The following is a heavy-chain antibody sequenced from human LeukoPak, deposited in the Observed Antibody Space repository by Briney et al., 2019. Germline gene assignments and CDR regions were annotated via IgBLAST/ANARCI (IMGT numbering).Heavy chain of an antibody. CDR3: ASLGPHVLRYFDWLLDDAFDI. Sequence: GGSLRLSCAASGFTFSSYSMNWVRQAPGKGLVWVSYISSSSSTIYYADSVKGRFTISRDNAKNSLYLQMNSLRAEDTAVYYCASLGPHVLRYFDWLLDDAFDIWGQGTMVTVSS. CDR2: ISSSSSTI. CDR1: GFTFSSYS. J-gene: IGHJ3*02. V-gene: IGHV3-48*01. D-gene: IGHD3-9*01.